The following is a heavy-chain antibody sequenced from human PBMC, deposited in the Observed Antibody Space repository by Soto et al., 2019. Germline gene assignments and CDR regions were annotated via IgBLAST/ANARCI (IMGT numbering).Heavy chain of an antibody. CDR3: ARERSFGVVISLPDAFDI. V-gene: IGHV1-46*03. Sequence: ASVKVSCKVSGYTLTELSMYWVRQAPGQGLEWMGIINPSGGSTSYAQKFQGRVTMTRDTSTSTVYMELSSLRSEDTAVYYCARERSFGVVISLPDAFDIWGQGTMVTVSS. CDR1: GYTLTELS. J-gene: IGHJ3*02. CDR2: INPSGGST. D-gene: IGHD3-3*01.